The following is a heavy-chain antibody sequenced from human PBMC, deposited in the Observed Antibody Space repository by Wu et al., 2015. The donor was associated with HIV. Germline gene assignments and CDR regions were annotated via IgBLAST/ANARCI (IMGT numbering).Heavy chain of an antibody. J-gene: IGHJ3*02. Sequence: QVQLVQSGAEVKRPGSSVKVSCKASGGTFSNYAITWVRQAPGQGLEWMGGIITIFNITNYAQKFQDRVTFLADASTSTAYMEVSSLRSEDTAVYYCARSFSETSSWCNRPPNAFQIWGQGTMVTVSS. CDR3: ARSFSETSSWCNRPPNAFQI. CDR2: IITIFNIT. V-gene: IGHV1-69*12. CDR1: GGTFSNYA. D-gene: IGHD6-13*01.